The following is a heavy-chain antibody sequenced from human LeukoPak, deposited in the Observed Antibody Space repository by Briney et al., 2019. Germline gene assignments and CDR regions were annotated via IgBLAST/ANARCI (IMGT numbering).Heavy chain of an antibody. V-gene: IGHV4-59*01. CDR2: ISYSWST. CDR1: GGSISNSV. J-gene: IGHJ4*02. Sequence: SETLSLTCTVSGGSISNSVWSWIRQPPDKGLEFIGYISYSWSTKYDPSLKSRLTMSVDTAKNQVSLNLTSVTAADTAVYYCARDKHSASYTGGRYYPYYFDSWGQGTLVTVSS. D-gene: IGHD2-8*02. CDR3: ARDKHSASYTGGRYYPYYFDS.